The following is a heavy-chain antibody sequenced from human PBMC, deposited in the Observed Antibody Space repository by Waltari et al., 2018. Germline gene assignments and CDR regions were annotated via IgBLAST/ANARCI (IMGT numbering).Heavy chain of an antibody. V-gene: IGHV1-2*02. J-gene: IGHJ4*02. D-gene: IGHD2-2*01. Sequence: QVQLVQSGAEVKKPGASVKVSCKASGYTFTGYYMHWVRQAPGQGLEWVGWINPNSGGTNYAQKFQGRVTMTRDTSISTAYMELSRLRSDDTAVYYCARDGDIVVVPAAAGYWGQGTLVTVSS. CDR3: ARDGDIVVVPAAAGY. CDR1: GYTFTGYY. CDR2: INPNSGGT.